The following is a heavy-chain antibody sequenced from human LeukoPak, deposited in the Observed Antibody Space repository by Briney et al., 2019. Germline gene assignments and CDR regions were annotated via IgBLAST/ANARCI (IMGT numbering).Heavy chain of an antibody. J-gene: IGHJ4*02. Sequence: GGSLRLSCAASGFTFSSYAMSWVRQAPGKGLEWVSALSGSGGSTYYADSVKGRFTISRDNSKNTLYLQLNSLRAEDTAVYYCAKDLSYAFDYWGQGTLVTVSS. D-gene: IGHD3-16*01. CDR3: AKDLSYAFDY. CDR1: GFTFSSYA. CDR2: LSGSGGST. V-gene: IGHV3-23*01.